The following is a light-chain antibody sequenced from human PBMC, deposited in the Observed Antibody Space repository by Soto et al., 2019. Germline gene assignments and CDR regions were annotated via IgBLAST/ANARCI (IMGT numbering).Light chain of an antibody. CDR2: ASS. CDR3: QQANTFPIT. Sequence: DIQMTQSPSSVSASVGDTVTITCRASQDILSWLAWYQQKPGEAPRLLIYASSNLQSGVPSRFSGSRSGTEFTLTISSLQPEDFATYYCQQANTFPITFGPGTRLDIQ. CDR1: QDILSW. V-gene: IGKV1-12*01. J-gene: IGKJ3*01.